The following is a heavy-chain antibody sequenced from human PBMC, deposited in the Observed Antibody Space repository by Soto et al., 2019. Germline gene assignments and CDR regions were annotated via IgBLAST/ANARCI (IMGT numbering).Heavy chain of an antibody. V-gene: IGHV3-11*05. Sequence: GGSLRLSCAASGFTFTDYYMSWIRQAPGRGLAWLSYISSRSSYTNYADSVKGRFTISRDNSKNTVYLQMNSLRAEDTAVYYCAKGSRGYTGYVFDYWGQGALVTVS. CDR2: ISSRSSYT. CDR3: AKGSRGYTGYVFDY. CDR1: GFTFTDYY. J-gene: IGHJ4*02. D-gene: IGHD5-12*01.